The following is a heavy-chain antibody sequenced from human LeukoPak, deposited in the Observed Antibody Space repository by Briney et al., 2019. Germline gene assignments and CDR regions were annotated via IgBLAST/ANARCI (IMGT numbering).Heavy chain of an antibody. V-gene: IGHV3-23*01. J-gene: IGHJ4*02. Sequence: GGSLRLSCAASGLTFSSYAMSWVRQTPGKGLEWVSTITESGDNTHYTESVKGRFTFSRDNSRNTMYLQMNSLRAEDTAIYYCATDYTPYVGASADWGQGTLVTVSS. D-gene: IGHD1-26*01. CDR3: ATDYTPYVGASAD. CDR2: ITESGDNT. CDR1: GLTFSSYA.